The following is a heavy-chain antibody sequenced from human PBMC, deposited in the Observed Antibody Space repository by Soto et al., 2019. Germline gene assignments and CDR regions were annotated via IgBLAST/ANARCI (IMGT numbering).Heavy chain of an antibody. V-gene: IGHV3-33*01. CDR2: IWGDGRDK. CDR3: ARSGDCTGTSCHLRGPFGS. J-gene: IGHJ4*02. CDR1: GFTFSLYA. D-gene: IGHD2-8*02. Sequence: PGGSLRLSCAASGFTFSLYAIHWVRQAPGKGLEWVAAIWGDGRDKKYADSVKGRFTVSRDNSKNTLYLQMNSLRDEDTAVYFCARSGDCTGTSCHLRGPFGSWGPGTLVTVSS.